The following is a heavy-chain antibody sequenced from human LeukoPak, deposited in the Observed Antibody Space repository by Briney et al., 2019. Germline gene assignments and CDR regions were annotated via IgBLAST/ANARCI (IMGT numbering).Heavy chain of an antibody. V-gene: IGHV4-30-4*08. D-gene: IGHD4-17*01. CDR1: GGSISSGDYY. CDR2: IYYSGST. J-gene: IGHJ5*02. Sequence: KTSETLSLTCTVFGGSISSGDYYCSWIRQPPGKGLEWIGYIYYSGSTYYNPSLKSRVTISVDTSKNQFSLKLSSVTAADTAVYYCARAFRVDYGDLPSWFDPWGQGTLVTVSS. CDR3: ARAFRVDYGDLPSWFDP.